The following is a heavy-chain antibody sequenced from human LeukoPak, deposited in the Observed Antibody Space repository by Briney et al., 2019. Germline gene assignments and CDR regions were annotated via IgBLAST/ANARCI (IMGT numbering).Heavy chain of an antibody. CDR3: ARDWPGTIVRGAQNWFDP. D-gene: IGHD3-10*01. CDR1: GGSISSHY. CDR2: IYTSENT. V-gene: IGHV4-4*07. Sequence: PSETLSLTCTVSGGSISSHYWSWIRQPAGKGLEWIGRIYTSENTKYNPSLKSRVTMSVDTSKNQLSLKLSSVTAADTAVYYCARDWPGTIVRGAQNWFDPWGQGTLVTVSS. J-gene: IGHJ5*02.